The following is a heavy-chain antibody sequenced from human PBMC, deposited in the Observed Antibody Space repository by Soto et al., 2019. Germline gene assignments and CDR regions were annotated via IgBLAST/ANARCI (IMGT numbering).Heavy chain of an antibody. J-gene: IGHJ4*02. Sequence: SETLSLTCIVSVGSMNGYYWSWIRQTPGQGLEWLGFIYFSGSTRYNPSLMSRLTISLDKSKGQFSMSLSSVTAADTAVYYCARSVATPGTNIDFWGQGTLVTVSS. V-gene: IGHV4-4*09. CDR3: ARSVATPGTNIDF. CDR1: VGSMNGYY. CDR2: IYFSGST. D-gene: IGHD6-13*01.